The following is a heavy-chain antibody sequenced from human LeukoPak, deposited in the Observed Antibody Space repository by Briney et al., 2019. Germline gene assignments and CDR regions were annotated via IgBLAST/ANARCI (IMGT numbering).Heavy chain of an antibody. CDR1: GFTFIPSY. CDR2: IKEDGSER. V-gene: IGHV3-7*01. Sequence: GGSLRLSCVASGFTFIPSYMSWVRQAPGKGLEWVASIKEDGSERNYVDSVKGRFTISRDNAKKSLYLQMNSLRADDTAVYYCTIYNWNAYFDYWGQGTLVTVSS. D-gene: IGHD1-1*01. CDR3: TIYNWNAYFDY. J-gene: IGHJ4*02.